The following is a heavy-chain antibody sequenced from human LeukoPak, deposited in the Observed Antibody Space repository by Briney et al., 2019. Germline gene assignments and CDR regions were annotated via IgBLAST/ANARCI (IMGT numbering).Heavy chain of an antibody. J-gene: IGHJ6*02. D-gene: IGHD3-10*01. CDR1: GFTVSSNS. CDR2: IYSGGNT. CDR3: ARENNFGSGMDV. Sequence: GGSVRLSCAASGFTVSSNSINWVRQAPGKGLQWVSVIYSGGNTYYADSVKGRFTISRDNSKNTLYLQMNSLRAEDTAVYYCARENNFGSGMDVWGQGTTVTVSS. V-gene: IGHV3-53*01.